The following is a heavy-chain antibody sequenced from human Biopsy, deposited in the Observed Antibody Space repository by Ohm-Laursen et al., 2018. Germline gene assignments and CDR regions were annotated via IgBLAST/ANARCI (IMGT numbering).Heavy chain of an antibody. Sequence: SETLSLTCTVSGGSLSTYYWSWIRQPAGKGLEWIGRISSSGSTNYNPSLRSRVTLSMDTSKRQFSLKMSFVTAADTAVYYCARDYDTSGYYYVSWGQGTLVTVSS. D-gene: IGHD3-22*01. V-gene: IGHV4-4*07. J-gene: IGHJ5*02. CDR3: ARDYDTSGYYYVS. CDR2: ISSSGST. CDR1: GGSLSTYY.